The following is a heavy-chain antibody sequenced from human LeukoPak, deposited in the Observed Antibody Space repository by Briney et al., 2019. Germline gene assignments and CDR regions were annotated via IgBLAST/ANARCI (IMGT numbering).Heavy chain of an antibody. D-gene: IGHD3-22*01. V-gene: IGHV4-30-2*01. CDR1: GGSISSGGYS. CDR2: IYHSGST. J-gene: IGHJ3*02. CDR3: ARAPSTYYYDSTYAFDI. Sequence: SQTLSLTCAVSGGSISSGGYSWSWIRQPPGKGLEWIGYIYHSGSTYYNPSLKSRVTISVDRSKNQFSLKLSSVTAADTAVYYCARAPSTYYYDSTYAFDIWGQGTMVTVSS.